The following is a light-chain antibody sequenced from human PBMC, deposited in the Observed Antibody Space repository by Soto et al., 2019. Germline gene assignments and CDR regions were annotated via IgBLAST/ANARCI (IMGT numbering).Light chain of an antibody. CDR1: QSVSSSY. CDR2: GAS. J-gene: IGKJ2*01. V-gene: IGKV3-20*01. CDR3: QQYVSSPRYT. Sequence: EIVLTQSPGTLSLSPGERASLSCRASQSVSSSYLAWYQQKPGQAPRLLIYGASSRATGIPDRFSGSGYGTDFTLTISRLEPEDFAVYYCQQYVSSPRYTFGQGNKLEIK.